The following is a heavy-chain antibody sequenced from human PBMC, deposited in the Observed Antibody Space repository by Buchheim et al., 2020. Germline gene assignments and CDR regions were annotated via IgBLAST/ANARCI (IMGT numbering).Heavy chain of an antibody. Sequence: EVQVVESGGGLVQPGGSLRLSCAASGFTFSSYSMNWVRQAPGKGLEWVSYISSGSGPIYYADSVTGRFTISRDNAKNSLYLQMNSLRAEDTALYYWATYSRGYKYDYWGQGTL. D-gene: IGHD6-25*01. CDR2: ISSGSGPI. CDR3: ATYSRGYKYDY. J-gene: IGHJ4*02. CDR1: GFTFSSYS. V-gene: IGHV3-48*01.